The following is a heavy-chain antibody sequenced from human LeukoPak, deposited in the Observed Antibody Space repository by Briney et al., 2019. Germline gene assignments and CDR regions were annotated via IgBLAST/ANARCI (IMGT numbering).Heavy chain of an antibody. CDR3: ARSPVDTAMVTYFDY. Sequence: SQTLSLTCAVSGGSISSGGYSWSWIRQPPGKGLEWIEYIYHSGSTYYNPSLKSRVTISVDRSKNQFSLKLSSVTAADTAVYYCARSPVDTAMVTYFDYWGQGTLVTVSP. J-gene: IGHJ4*02. D-gene: IGHD5-18*01. V-gene: IGHV4-30-2*01. CDR1: GGSISSGGYS. CDR2: IYHSGST.